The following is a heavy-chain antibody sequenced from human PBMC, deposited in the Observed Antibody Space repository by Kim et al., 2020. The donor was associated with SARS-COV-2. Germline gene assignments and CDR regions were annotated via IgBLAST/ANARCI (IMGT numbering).Heavy chain of an antibody. J-gene: IGHJ5*02. CDR2: IYTSGST. CDR1: GGSISSYY. CDR3: ARDREKADHYYGSGSYYNREYNWFDP. V-gene: IGHV4-4*07. Sequence: SETLSLTCTVSGGSISSYYWSWIRQPAGKGLEWIGRIYTSGSTNYNPSLKSRVTMSVDTSKNQFSLKLSSVTAADTAVYYCARDREKADHYYGSGSYYNREYNWFDPWGQGTLVTVSS. D-gene: IGHD3-10*01.